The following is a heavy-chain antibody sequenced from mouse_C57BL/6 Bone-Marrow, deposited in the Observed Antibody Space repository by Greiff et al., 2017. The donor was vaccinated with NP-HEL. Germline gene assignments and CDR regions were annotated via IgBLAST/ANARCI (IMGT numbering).Heavy chain of an antibody. J-gene: IGHJ4*01. CDR2: IDPENGDT. CDR1: GFNIKDDY. CDR3: TDYGPPMDY. Sequence: EVMLVESGAELVRPGASVKLSCTASGFNIKDDYMHWVKQRPEQGLEWIGWIDPENGDTEYASKFQGKATITADTSSNTAYLQLSSLTSEDTAVYYCTDYGPPMDYWGQGTSVTVSS. D-gene: IGHD1-1*01. V-gene: IGHV14-4*01.